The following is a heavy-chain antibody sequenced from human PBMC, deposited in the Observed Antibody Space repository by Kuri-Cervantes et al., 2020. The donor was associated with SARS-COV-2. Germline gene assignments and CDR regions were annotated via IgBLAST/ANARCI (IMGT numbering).Heavy chain of an antibody. Sequence: GGSLRLSCAASGFTFSSYAMSWVRQAPGKGLEWVSAISGSGGATYYADSVKGRFTISRDNSKNTLYLQMNSLRAEDTAVYYCAKDPRDGEIDEYFQHWGQGTLVTVSS. CDR1: GFTFSSYA. CDR2: ISGSGGAT. CDR3: AKDPRDGEIDEYFQH. V-gene: IGHV3-23*01. J-gene: IGHJ1*01. D-gene: IGHD4-17*01.